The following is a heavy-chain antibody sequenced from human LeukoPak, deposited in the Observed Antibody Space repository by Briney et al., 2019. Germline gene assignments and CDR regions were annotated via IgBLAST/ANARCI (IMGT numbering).Heavy chain of an antibody. J-gene: IGHJ4*02. D-gene: IGHD3-16*02. CDR3: ARLAYYDYVWGSYRPYFDY. V-gene: IGHV4-39*01. Sequence: PSETLSLTCTVSGGSLSSSSYYWGWIRQPPGKGLEWIGSIYYSGSTYYNPSLKSRVTISVDTSKNQFSLKLSSVTAADTAVYYCARLAYYDYVWGSYRPYFDYWGQGALVTVSS. CDR2: IYYSGST. CDR1: GGSLSSSSYY.